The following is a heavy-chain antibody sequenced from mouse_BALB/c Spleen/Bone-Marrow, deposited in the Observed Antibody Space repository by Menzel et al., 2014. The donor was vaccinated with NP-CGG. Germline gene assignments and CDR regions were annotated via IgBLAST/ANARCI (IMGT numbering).Heavy chain of an antibody. Sequence: EVQLQQSGPELVKPGASVKMSCKASGYTFTSYAMHWVKQKPGQGLKWIGYINPYNDGTKYNEKFKGKATLTSDKSSSTAYMELSSLTSEDSAVYYCAREVVATDYFDYWGQGTTLTVSS. CDR1: GYTFTSYA. D-gene: IGHD1-1*01. V-gene: IGHV1-14*01. CDR3: AREVVATDYFDY. CDR2: INPYNDGT. J-gene: IGHJ2*01.